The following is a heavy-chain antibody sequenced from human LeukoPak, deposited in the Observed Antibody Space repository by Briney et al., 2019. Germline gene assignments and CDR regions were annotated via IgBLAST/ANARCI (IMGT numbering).Heavy chain of an antibody. CDR2: ISGSGGST. V-gene: IGHV3-23*01. J-gene: IGHJ4*02. CDR3: AILQQWLGRDSFDY. Sequence: GGSLRLSCAASGFTFSSYWMHWVRQAPGKGLVWVSAISGSGGSTYYADSVKGRFTISRDNSKNTLYLQMNSLRAEDTAVYYCAILQQWLGRDSFDYWGQGTLVTVSS. D-gene: IGHD6-19*01. CDR1: GFTFSSYW.